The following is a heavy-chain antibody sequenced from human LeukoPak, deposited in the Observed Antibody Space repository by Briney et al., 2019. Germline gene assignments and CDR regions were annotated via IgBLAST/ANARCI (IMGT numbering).Heavy chain of an antibody. D-gene: IGHD1/OR15-1a*01. V-gene: IGHV3-66*01. CDR2: IYSGGST. J-gene: IGHJ4*02. CDR3: ARDSDNWNTRADYFDY. CDR1: EFSVGSNY. Sequence: GGSLRLSCAASEFSVGSNYMTWVRQAPGKGLEWVSLIYSGGSTYYADSVKGRFTISRDNAKNSLYLQMNSLRAEDTAVYYCARDSDNWNTRADYFDYWGQGTLVTVSS.